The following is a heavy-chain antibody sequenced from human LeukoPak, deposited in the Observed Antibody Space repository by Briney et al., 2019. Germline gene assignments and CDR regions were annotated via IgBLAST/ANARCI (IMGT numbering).Heavy chain of an antibody. J-gene: IGHJ4*02. CDR1: GYTFTGYY. V-gene: IGHV1-2*02. CDR3: ARALTPGYCSSTSCRDFDY. Sequence: GASVKVSCKDSGYTFTGYYMHWVRQAPGQGLEWMGWINPNSGGTNYAQKFQGRVTMTRDTSISTAYMELSRLRSDDTAVYYCARALTPGYCSSTSCRDFDYWGQGTRVTVSS. CDR2: INPNSGGT. D-gene: IGHD2-2*03.